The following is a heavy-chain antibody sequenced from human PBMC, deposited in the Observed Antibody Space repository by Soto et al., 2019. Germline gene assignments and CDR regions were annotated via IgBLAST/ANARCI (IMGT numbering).Heavy chain of an antibody. D-gene: IGHD5-12*01. Sequence: TGGSLRLSCAASGFTVSSNYMSWVRQAPGKGLEWVSVIYSGGSTYYADSLKGRFTISRDNSKNTLYLQMNSLRAEDTAVYYCARGGVEMATIMVYYYYYGMDVWRQGTTVTVS. CDR1: GFTVSSNY. CDR3: ARGGVEMATIMVYYYYYGMDV. CDR2: IYSGGST. J-gene: IGHJ6*02. V-gene: IGHV3-53*01.